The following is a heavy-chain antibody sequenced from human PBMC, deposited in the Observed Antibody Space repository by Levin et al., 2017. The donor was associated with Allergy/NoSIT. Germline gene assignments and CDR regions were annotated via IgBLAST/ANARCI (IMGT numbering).Heavy chain of an antibody. CDR2: IYRDGTST. CDR1: GLSFGNYW. Sequence: GGSLRLSCAASGLSFGNYWMHWVRQAPGQGLVWVSRIYRDGTSTNYADSLKGRFTVSRDNAKNTLYLQMSSLRVDDTAVYYCARHLEYCGGDCYSYFDLWGPGTLVTVSS. V-gene: IGHV3-74*01. D-gene: IGHD2-21*02. CDR3: ARHLEYCGGDCYSYFDL. J-gene: IGHJ4*02.